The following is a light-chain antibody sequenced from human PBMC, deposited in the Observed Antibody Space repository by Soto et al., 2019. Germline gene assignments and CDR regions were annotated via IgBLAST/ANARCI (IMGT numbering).Light chain of an antibody. CDR3: VSFAGGTYV. Sequence: QPVLTQPPSVSGAPGQRVTISCTGSSSNIGAGYVVHWYQQLPGTAPKLLIYGNSNRPSGVPDQFSGSKSGTSASLAITGLQSEDEADYYCVSFAGGTYVFGTGTKLTVL. J-gene: IGLJ1*01. CDR1: SSNIGAGYV. V-gene: IGLV1-40*01. CDR2: GNS.